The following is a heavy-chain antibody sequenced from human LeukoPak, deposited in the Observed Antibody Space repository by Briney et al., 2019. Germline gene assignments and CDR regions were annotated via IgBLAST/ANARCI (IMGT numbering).Heavy chain of an antibody. CDR2: ISYDGNDK. Sequence: GGSLRLSCAASGFTFSSYDMHWVRQAPGKGLEWVAVISYDGNDKHYADSVKGRFTISRDNSKNTLYLQMNSLRVEDTAVYYCAKDQYDYVRGEFDYWGQGTLVTVSS. V-gene: IGHV3-30*18. CDR1: GFTFSSYD. D-gene: IGHD3-16*01. J-gene: IGHJ4*02. CDR3: AKDQYDYVRGEFDY.